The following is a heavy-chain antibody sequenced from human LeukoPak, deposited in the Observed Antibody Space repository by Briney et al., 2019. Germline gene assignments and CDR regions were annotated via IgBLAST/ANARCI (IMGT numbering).Heavy chain of an antibody. CDR2: ISYDGSNK. CDR3: AAVTPYFDY. D-gene: IGHD4-23*01. J-gene: IGHJ4*02. V-gene: IGHV3-30*03. CDR1: GFTFSSYG. Sequence: GGSLRLSCAASGFTFSSYGMHRVRQAPGKGLEWVAVISYDGSNKHYADSVKGRFTISRDNSKNTLYLQMNSLRAEDTAVYYCAAVTPYFDYWGQGTLVTVSS.